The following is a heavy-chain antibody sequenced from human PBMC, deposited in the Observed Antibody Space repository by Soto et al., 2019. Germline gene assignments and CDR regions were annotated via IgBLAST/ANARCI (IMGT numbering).Heavy chain of an antibody. D-gene: IGHD2-21*02. Sequence: QITLKESGPTLVKPTQTLTLACTFSGFSLSTGGLGVGWIRQPPGKALEWLALIYWDDDKRYSPSLKSRLTTTKDTSKNQGVLTMTNMDPVDTATSYCAHSRCGGDCLQSYSSHYYYGMDVWGQGTTVTVSS. CDR3: AHSRCGGDCLQSYSSHYYYGMDV. J-gene: IGHJ6*02. CDR2: IYWDDDK. V-gene: IGHV2-5*02. CDR1: GFSLSTGGLG.